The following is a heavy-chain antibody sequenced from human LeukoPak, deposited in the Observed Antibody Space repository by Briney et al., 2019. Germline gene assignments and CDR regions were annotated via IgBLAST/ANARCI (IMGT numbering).Heavy chain of an antibody. J-gene: IGHJ4*02. D-gene: IGHD3-16*01. Sequence: PSETLSLTCTVSGYSISSGYYWGWFRQPPGKGLEWIGSVYYSGSTYYNPSLKSRVTISVDTSKNQFSLTLSSVTAADTAVYYCARDHRGSYYLDYWGQGTLVTVSS. CDR2: VYYSGST. V-gene: IGHV4-38-2*02. CDR1: GYSISSGYY. CDR3: ARDHRGSYYLDY.